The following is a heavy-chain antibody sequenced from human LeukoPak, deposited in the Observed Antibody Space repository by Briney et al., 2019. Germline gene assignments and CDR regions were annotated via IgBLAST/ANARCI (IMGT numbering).Heavy chain of an antibody. CDR2: IYSGGRT. CDR3: ARVNGDYDYYFDY. J-gene: IGHJ4*02. Sequence: GGSLRLSCAASGFTVSSNYMSWVRQAPGKGLEWVSVIYSGGRTYNTDSVKGRFTISRDNAKNSLYLQMNSLRAEDTAVYYCARVNGDYDYYFDYWGQGTLVTVSS. D-gene: IGHD4-17*01. V-gene: IGHV3-66*01. CDR1: GFTVSSNY.